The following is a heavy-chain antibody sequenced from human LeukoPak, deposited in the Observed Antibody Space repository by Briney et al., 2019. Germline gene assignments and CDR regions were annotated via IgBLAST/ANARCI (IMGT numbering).Heavy chain of an antibody. Sequence: PGGSLRLSCAVSGFTFSDYAMHWVRQAPGKGLEYVSAISRHGGNTYYANSVKDRFSISRDNSKNTLYLQMGSLRAENMAVYYCAGVGDNNAFDIWGQGTMVAVSS. D-gene: IGHD1/OR15-1a*01. J-gene: IGHJ3*02. CDR3: AGVGDNNAFDI. V-gene: IGHV3-64*01. CDR2: ISRHGGNT. CDR1: GFTFSDYA.